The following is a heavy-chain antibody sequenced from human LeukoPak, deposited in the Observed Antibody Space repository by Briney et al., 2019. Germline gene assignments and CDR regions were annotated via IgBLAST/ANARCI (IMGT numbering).Heavy chain of an antibody. J-gene: IGHJ4*02. CDR2: FNPEDGET. D-gene: IGHD6-25*01. V-gene: IGHV1-24*01. CDR1: GYTLTELS. Sequence: ASVKVSCKVSGYTLTELSMHWVRQAPGKGLEWMGGFNPEDGETIYAQKVQGRVTMTEDTSTDTAYMELSSLRSEDTAVCYCATGQRRVDTQLDYWGQGTLVTVSS. CDR3: ATGQRRVDTQLDY.